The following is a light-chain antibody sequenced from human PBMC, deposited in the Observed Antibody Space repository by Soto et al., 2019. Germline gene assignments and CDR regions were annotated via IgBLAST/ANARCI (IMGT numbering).Light chain of an antibody. Sequence: EIVMTQSPATLSVSPGERATLSCRASQSVSSNLAWYQQKPGQAPMLLIYGASTRATGIPARFSGSGSGTGFTLTISSLQSEDFPVYYCQQYNNWPPWTFGQGPKVEVK. CDR3: QQYNNWPPWT. CDR1: QSVSSN. J-gene: IGKJ1*01. V-gene: IGKV3-15*01. CDR2: GAS.